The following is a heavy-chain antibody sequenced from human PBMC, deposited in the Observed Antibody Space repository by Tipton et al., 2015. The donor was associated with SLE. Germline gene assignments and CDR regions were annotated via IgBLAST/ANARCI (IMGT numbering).Heavy chain of an antibody. CDR2: INHGRSA. Sequence: TLSLTCAVFGGSFSDYYWTWIRQPPGEGLQWIGDINHGRSANYNPSLKSRVTISLDTSKNQFSLSLSSVTAADTAVYYCARLPVVYYYYMDVWGKGTTVTVSS. V-gene: IGHV4-34*01. J-gene: IGHJ6*03. CDR1: GGSFSDYY. CDR3: ARLPVVYYYYMDV. D-gene: IGHD4-23*01.